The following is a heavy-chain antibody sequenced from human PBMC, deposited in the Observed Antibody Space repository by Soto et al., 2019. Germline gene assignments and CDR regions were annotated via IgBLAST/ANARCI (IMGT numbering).Heavy chain of an antibody. J-gene: IGHJ4*02. D-gene: IGHD3-22*01. CDR1: GFTFSSYA. CDR3: ANNTPFYDSSVGYLDY. V-gene: IGHV3-23*01. CDR2: ISGSGGST. Sequence: GGSLRLSCAASGFTFSSYAMSWVRQAPGKGLGWVSAISGSGGSTYYADSVKGRFTISRDNSKNTLYLQMNSLRAEGTAVDYCANNTPFYDSSVGYLDYRGKGTLLTVSS.